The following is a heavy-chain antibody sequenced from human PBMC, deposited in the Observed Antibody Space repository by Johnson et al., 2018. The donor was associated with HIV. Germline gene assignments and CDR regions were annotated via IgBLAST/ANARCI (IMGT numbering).Heavy chain of an antibody. CDR2: IYSGGST. J-gene: IGHJ3*02. CDR3: AKDPWITMITLGVSDAFDI. D-gene: IGHD3-22*01. CDR1: GYSVTGHN. V-gene: IGHV3-66*01. Sequence: MLLVESGGGLVQPGGSLRLSCAVSGYSVTGHNMSWVLQAPGKGLEWVSLIYSGGSTYYADSVKGRSTISRHNSKNTLYLQMNSLRAEDTDVYYCAKDPWITMITLGVSDAFDIWGQGTMVTVSS.